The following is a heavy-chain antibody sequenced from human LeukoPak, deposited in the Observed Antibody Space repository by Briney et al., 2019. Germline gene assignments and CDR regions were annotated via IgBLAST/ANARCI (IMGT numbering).Heavy chain of an antibody. CDR2: IYYSGST. V-gene: IGHV4-39*07. CDR1: GGSISSSSYY. Sequence: PSETLSLTCTVSGGSISSSSYYWGWIRQPPGKGLEWIGSIYYSGSTYYNPSLKSRVTISVDTSKNQFSLKLSSVTAADTAVYYCARDSRVARTYYYYMNVWGKGTTVTVSS. CDR3: ARDSRVARTYYYYMNV. J-gene: IGHJ6*03. D-gene: IGHD2-15*01.